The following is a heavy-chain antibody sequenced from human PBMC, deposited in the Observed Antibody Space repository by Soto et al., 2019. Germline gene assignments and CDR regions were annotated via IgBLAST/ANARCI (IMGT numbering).Heavy chain of an antibody. D-gene: IGHD3-22*01. Sequence: GASVKVSCKASGGTFSSYAISWVRQAPGQGLEWMGGIIPIFGTANYAQKFQGRVTITADESTSTAYMELSSLRSEDTAVYYCARDGVEYYYDSSGYYYFDYWGQGTLVTVSS. CDR1: GGTFSSYA. CDR2: IIPIFGTA. V-gene: IGHV1-69*13. J-gene: IGHJ4*02. CDR3: ARDGVEYYYDSSGYYYFDY.